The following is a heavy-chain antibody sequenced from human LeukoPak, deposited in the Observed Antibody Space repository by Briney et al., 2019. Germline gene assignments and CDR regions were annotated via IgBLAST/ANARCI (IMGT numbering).Heavy chain of an antibody. V-gene: IGHV1-8*03. Sequence: ASVKVSCKASGYTFTSYDINWVRQATGQGLEWMGWMNPNSGNTGYAQKFQGRVTITRNTSISTAYMELSSLRSEDTAVYYCARGMPIATSGGYYYYYMDVWGKGTTVTVSS. CDR2: MNPNSGNT. D-gene: IGHD2-2*01. J-gene: IGHJ6*03. CDR3: ARGMPIATSGGYYYYYMDV. CDR1: GYTFTSYD.